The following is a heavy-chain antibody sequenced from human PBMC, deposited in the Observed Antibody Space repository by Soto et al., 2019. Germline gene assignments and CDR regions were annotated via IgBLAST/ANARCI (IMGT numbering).Heavy chain of an antibody. V-gene: IGHV3-33*01. J-gene: IGHJ4*02. Sequence: PGGSLRLSCAASGFTFNTFGMHWVRQAPGKGPEWVALLWYDGSNKYYADSVEGRFTISRDNPRNTLYLEMNNLRVEDTAVYYCARERAVTGGTYYFDRWGQGTLVTVSS. CDR3: ARERAVTGGTYYFDR. CDR2: LWYDGSNK. D-gene: IGHD6-19*01. CDR1: GFTFNTFG.